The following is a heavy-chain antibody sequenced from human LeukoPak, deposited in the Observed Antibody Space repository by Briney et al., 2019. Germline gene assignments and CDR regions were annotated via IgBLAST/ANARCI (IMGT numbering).Heavy chain of an antibody. V-gene: IGHV3-15*01. CDR1: GLNFRNAW. CDR2: IKRNTDPGTT. CDR3: STGDRGWQDY. J-gene: IGHJ4*02. Sequence: GGSLRLSCAAAGLNFRNAWMSWVRRAPGKGLEWDAHIKRNTDPGTTSYVAPVEGRFTVSRDDSKNTLYLQMNSLKIEDTGVYYCSTGDRGWQDYWGRGTLVTVSS. D-gene: IGHD6-19*01.